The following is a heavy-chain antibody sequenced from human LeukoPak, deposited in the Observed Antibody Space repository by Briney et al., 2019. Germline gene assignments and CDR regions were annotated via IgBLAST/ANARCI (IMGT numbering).Heavy chain of an antibody. D-gene: IGHD6-6*01. CDR3: AKVLEQLVPDY. CDR2: ISSSSSYI. J-gene: IGHJ4*02. CDR1: GFTFSNYG. V-gene: IGHV3-21*01. Sequence: KSGGSLRLSCAASGFTFSNYGMNWVRQAPGKGLEWVSYISSSSSYIYYADSVKGRFTISRDNAENSLYLQMNSLRAEDTAVYYCAKVLEQLVPDYWGQGTLVTVSS.